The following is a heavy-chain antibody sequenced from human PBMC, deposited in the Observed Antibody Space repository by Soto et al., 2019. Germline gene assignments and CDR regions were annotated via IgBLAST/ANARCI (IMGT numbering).Heavy chain of an antibody. CDR2: ISSNGGST. D-gene: IGHD3-22*01. J-gene: IGHJ6*02. CDR1: GFTFSSYA. V-gene: IGHV3-64D*08. Sequence: GGSLRLSCSASGFTFSSYAMHWVRQAPGKGLEYVSAISSNGGSTYYADSVKGRFTISRDNSKNTLYLQISSLRAEDTAVYYCVKELLDYDSSGYHLDYYYGMDVWGQGTTVTVSS. CDR3: VKELLDYDSSGYHLDYYYGMDV.